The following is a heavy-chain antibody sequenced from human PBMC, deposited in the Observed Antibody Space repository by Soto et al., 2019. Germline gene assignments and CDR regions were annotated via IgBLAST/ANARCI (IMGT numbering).Heavy chain of an antibody. Sequence: QVQLQESGPELVKASQTLSLICSVSGESISSGGYYWSWIRHHPGKGLEWIGYIYDSESAYYNPSLNSRVTISMDTSKNHFFPKRRSLTAADTAGDYRARASSSSSRANYCSPGTLVIVSS. CDR2: IYDSESA. J-gene: IGHJ4*01. D-gene: IGHD6-6*01. V-gene: IGHV4-31*03. CDR1: GESISSGGYY. CDR3: ARASSSSSRANY.